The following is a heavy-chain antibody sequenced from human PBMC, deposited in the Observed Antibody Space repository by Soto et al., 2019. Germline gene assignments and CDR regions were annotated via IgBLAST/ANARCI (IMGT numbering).Heavy chain of an antibody. V-gene: IGHV4-59*01. Sequence: QVQLQESGPGLVKPSETLSLTCTVAGGSINSFYWDWFRQPPGKGLEWIGYIYFTGSTNYNPSLTSRVTISVDSSKRQFSLRLTSVSAADTAVYFCARHMAPGGTGNFDSWGQGLLVTVSS. CDR1: GGSINSFY. CDR2: IYFTGST. D-gene: IGHD3-10*01. J-gene: IGHJ4*02. CDR3: ARHMAPGGTGNFDS.